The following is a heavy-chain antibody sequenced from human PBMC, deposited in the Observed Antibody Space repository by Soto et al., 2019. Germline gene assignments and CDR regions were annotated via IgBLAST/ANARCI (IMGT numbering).Heavy chain of an antibody. V-gene: IGHV3-23*01. CDR3: ERVGPSDAFDV. CDR2: ISGSGGST. Sequence: PGGSLRLSCSASAFTFSSYALSWLRQAPGKGLEWVSAISGSGGSTYYADAVKGRFTISRDNSKNTLYLQMNSLSAEDTAVYYCERVGPSDAFDVWGEGTMVTVSS. J-gene: IGHJ3*01. CDR1: AFTFSSYA.